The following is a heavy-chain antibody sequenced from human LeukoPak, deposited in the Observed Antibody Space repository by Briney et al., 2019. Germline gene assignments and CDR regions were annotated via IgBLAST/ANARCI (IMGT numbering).Heavy chain of an antibody. J-gene: IGHJ6*02. CDR1: GFTFSSYS. CDR3: ARELVVGATMNYYYGMDV. CDR2: ISSSSSYI. Sequence: PGGSLRLSCAASGFTFSSYSMNWVRQAPGKGLEWVSSISSSSSYIYYADSVKGRFTISRDNAKNSLYLQMNSLRAEDTAVYYCARELVVGATMNYYYGMDVWGQGTTVTVSS. V-gene: IGHV3-21*01. D-gene: IGHD1-26*01.